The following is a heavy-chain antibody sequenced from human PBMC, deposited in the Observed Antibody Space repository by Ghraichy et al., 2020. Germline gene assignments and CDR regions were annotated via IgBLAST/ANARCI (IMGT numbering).Heavy chain of an antibody. D-gene: IGHD6-13*01. CDR3: AKASTVYSSSGHPEYFQY. J-gene: IGHJ1*01. V-gene: IGHV3-30*02. Sequence: GGSLRLSCAASGFTFSCYGMTWVRKAPGKGLEWVAFIRNSGNNKYYADSVRGRFTISRDNFKNPLYLQMNSLRAEDTAVYYCAKASTVYSSSGHPEYFQYLGQGTLVTVSS. CDR2: IRNSGNNK. CDR1: GFTFSCYG.